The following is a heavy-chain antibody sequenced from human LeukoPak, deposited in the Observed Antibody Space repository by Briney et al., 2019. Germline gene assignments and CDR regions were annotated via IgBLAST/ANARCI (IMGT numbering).Heavy chain of an antibody. CDR3: ARDGRGIAAAGYY. D-gene: IGHD6-13*01. CDR1: GFTFNDYY. V-gene: IGHV3-11*04. CDR2: MSSSGSTI. Sequence: GGSLRLSCAASGFTFNDYYMSWIRQAPGKGLGWVSYMSSSGSTIYYADSVKGRFTISRDNAKNSLYLQMNSLRAEDTAVYYCARDGRGIAAAGYYWGQGTLVTVSS. J-gene: IGHJ4*02.